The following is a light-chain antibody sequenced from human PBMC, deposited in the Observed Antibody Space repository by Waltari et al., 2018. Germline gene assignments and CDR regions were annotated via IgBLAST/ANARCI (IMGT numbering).Light chain of an antibody. V-gene: IGLV1-40*01. CDR2: DNN. Sequence: QSVLTQPPSASGAPGQRVTISCAGSRPNIGAGYDVHWYQQLPNTAPKLLIYDNNDRPSGVPDRFSGSKSGTSASLAITGLQAEDEADYYCQSYDTALSGYVFGSGTKVTVL. CDR3: QSYDTALSGYV. J-gene: IGLJ1*01. CDR1: RPNIGAGYD.